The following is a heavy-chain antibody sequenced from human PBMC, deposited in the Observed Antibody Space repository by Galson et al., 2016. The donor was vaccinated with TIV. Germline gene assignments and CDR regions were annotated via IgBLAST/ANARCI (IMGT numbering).Heavy chain of an antibody. CDR3: ARGHCSRTDCFRAFDI. D-gene: IGHD2-2*01. Sequence: ETLSLTCGVSGGFISNSNWWSWVRQPPGKGLEWIGEISHSGSTNYNPSLKSRVTISVDESRTHFSLNMNSVTAADTAVYFCARGHCSRTDCFRAFDIWGHGTMVTVSS. CDR1: GGFISNSNW. J-gene: IGHJ3*02. V-gene: IGHV4-4*01. CDR2: ISHSGST.